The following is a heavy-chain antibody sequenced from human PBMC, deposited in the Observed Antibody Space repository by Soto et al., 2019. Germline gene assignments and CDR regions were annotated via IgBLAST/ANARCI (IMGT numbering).Heavy chain of an antibody. D-gene: IGHD2-8*01. J-gene: IGHJ4*02. CDR2: ISRNSKTI. CDR3: AKEASNINNFDY. V-gene: IGHV3-48*03. CDR1: GLSNYE. Sequence: EVQLVESGGGLVAPGGSLRLSCAVSGLSNYEMTWVRQAPGKGLEWVSYISRNSKTIYYADSVKGRFTISRDNAENSLYLQMSSLRAEDTAVYYCAKEASNINNFDYWGQGTLVTVSS.